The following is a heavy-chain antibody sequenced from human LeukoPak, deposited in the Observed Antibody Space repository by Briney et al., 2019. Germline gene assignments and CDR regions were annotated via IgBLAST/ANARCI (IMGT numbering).Heavy chain of an antibody. CDR3: ASSGNGVVPAAPFDY. D-gene: IGHD2-2*01. CDR2: ISSSGSNI. Sequence: KPGGSLRLSCAASGFTFSSYSMNWVRQAPGKGLEWVSSISSSGSNIYYADSVKGRFTLSRDNAKNSLYLQMNSLGDEDMAVYYCASSGNGVVPAAPFDYWVQGTLVSVCS. CDR1: GFTFSSYS. J-gene: IGHJ4*02. V-gene: IGHV3-21*01.